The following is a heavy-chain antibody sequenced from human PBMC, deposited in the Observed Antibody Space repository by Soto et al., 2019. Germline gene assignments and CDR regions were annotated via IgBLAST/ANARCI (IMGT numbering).Heavy chain of an antibody. D-gene: IGHD5-18*01. CDR2: MSAYNGNT. CDR1: GYTFRSYG. CDR3: ARVSGDPAIVNYYYMDV. Sequence: ASVKVSCKASGYTFRSYGISWVRQAPGQGLEWMGWMSAYNGNTNYGQKFRGRVTMTTDTSTSTAYMELRSLRSDDTAVYYCARVSGDPAIVNYYYMDVWGKGTTVTVSS. V-gene: IGHV1-18*01. J-gene: IGHJ6*03.